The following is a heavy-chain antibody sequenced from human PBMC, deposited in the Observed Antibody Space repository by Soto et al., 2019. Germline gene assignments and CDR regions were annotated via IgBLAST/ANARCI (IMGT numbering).Heavy chain of an antibody. CDR1: GYTFTSYY. CDR3: AGDRSGIAAAPIYYGMDV. J-gene: IGHJ6*02. Sequence: ASVKVSCKASGYTFTSYYMHWVRQAPGQGLEWMGIINPSGGSTSYAQKFQGRVTMTRDTSTSTVYMELSSLRSEDTAVYYCAGDRSGIAAAPIYYGMDVWGQGTTVTVSS. V-gene: IGHV1-46*01. CDR2: INPSGGST. D-gene: IGHD6-13*01.